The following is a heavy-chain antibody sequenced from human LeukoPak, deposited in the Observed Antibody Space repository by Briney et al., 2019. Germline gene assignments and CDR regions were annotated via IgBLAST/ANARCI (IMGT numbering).Heavy chain of an antibody. D-gene: IGHD5-24*01. CDR2: INSNDDK. Sequence: SGPTLVNPTQTLTLTCTFSGFSLSTSEVGVVRIRQPPGKGLEWLALINSNDDKRYRPSLKSRLTITKDTSNNQVILTMTNMDPVDTATYYCAHRRSGMGSIFFYSWGQGTPVSVSS. CDR3: AHRRSGMGSIFFYS. CDR1: GFSLSTSEVG. V-gene: IGHV2-5*01. J-gene: IGHJ4*02.